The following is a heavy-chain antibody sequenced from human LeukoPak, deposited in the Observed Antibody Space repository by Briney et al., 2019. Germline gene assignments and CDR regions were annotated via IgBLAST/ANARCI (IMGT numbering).Heavy chain of an antibody. CDR2: IKQDGSDK. Sequence: PGGSLRLSCAASGFTFSTYWMDWVRQAPGKGLEWVANIKQDGSDKHYVDSVKGRFTISRDNAKNSLYLQMNSLRAEDTAVYYCARGPEYMSPYDYCGPGALVPVSS. D-gene: IGHD1-14*01. CDR3: ARGPEYMSPYDY. J-gene: IGHJ4*02. V-gene: IGHV3-7*01. CDR1: GFTFSTYW.